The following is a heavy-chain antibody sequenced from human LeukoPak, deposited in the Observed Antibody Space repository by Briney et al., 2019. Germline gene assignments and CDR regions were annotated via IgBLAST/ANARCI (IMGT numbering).Heavy chain of an antibody. J-gene: IGHJ4*02. CDR2: IIPIFGTA. V-gene: IGHV1-69*05. CDR3: ARGGTGAMVRFYFDY. Sequence: ASLKVSCKASGYTFTGYYMHWVRQAPGQGLEWMGGIIPIFGTANYAQKFQGRVTITTDESTSTAYMELSSLRSEDTAVYYCARGGTGAMVRFYFDYWGQGTLVTVSS. D-gene: IGHD5-18*01. CDR1: GYTFTGYY.